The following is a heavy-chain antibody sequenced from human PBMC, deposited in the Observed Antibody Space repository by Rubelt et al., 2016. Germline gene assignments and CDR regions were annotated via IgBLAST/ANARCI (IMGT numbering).Heavy chain of an antibody. V-gene: IGHV3-21*01. Sequence: VQLVESGGGVVQPGRSLRLSCAASEFIFSGYGMHWVRQAPGKGLEWVSSISSSGSYIYYADSVEGRFTISRDNAKNSLYLQMNSLRAEDTAVYYCAREGGQQLVHEYFDYWGQGTLITVSS. CDR2: ISSSGSYI. CDR1: EFIFSGYG. CDR3: AREGGQQLVHEYFDY. J-gene: IGHJ4*02. D-gene: IGHD6-13*01.